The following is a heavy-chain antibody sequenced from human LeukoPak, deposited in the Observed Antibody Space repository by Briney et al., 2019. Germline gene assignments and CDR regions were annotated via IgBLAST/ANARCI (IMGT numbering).Heavy chain of an antibody. CDR1: GYTFTSYD. D-gene: IGHD6-13*01. J-gene: IGHJ4*02. Sequence: ASVKVSRKASGYTFTSYDINWVRQATGQGLEWMGWMNPNSGNTGYAQKFQGRVTMTRNTSISTAYMELSSLRSEDTAVYYYAKDRRQLANFDYWGQGTLVTVSS. CDR3: AKDRRQLANFDY. V-gene: IGHV1-8*01. CDR2: MNPNSGNT.